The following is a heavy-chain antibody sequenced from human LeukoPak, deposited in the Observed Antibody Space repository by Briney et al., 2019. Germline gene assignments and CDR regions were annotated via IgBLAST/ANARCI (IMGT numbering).Heavy chain of an antibody. J-gene: IGHJ4*02. CDR3: ARDPGDCSNGVCYLFDY. CDR1: GYSISSGYY. CDR2: IYSSGST. D-gene: IGHD2-8*01. Sequence: PLETLSLTCAVSGYSISSGYYWGWIRQPPGKGLEWIGRIYSSGSTNYNPSLKSRVTISVDTSKNQFSLKLSSVTAADTAVYHCARDPGDCSNGVCYLFDYWGQGTLVTVSS. V-gene: IGHV4-38-2*02.